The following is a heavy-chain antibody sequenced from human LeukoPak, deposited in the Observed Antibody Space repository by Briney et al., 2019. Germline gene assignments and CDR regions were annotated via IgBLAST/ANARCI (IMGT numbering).Heavy chain of an antibody. CDR1: GYTFTSYY. CDR3: AGVHYSGSYFSQNYFAY. CDR2: MNPNSDNT. D-gene: IGHD1-26*01. J-gene: IGHJ4*02. Sequence: ASVKVSCKASGYTFTSYYINWVRQATGQGLEWMGSMNPNSDNTDYAQKFQGRVTMTRDNSTSTAYMELSSLRSEDTAVYYCAGVHYSGSYFSQNYFAYWGQGTLVTVSS. V-gene: IGHV1-8*01.